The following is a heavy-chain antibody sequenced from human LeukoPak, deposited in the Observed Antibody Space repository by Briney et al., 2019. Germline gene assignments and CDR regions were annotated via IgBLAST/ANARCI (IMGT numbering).Heavy chain of an antibody. J-gene: IGHJ5*02. CDR3: ARSRLRVVVPAAKGNWFDP. D-gene: IGHD2-2*01. CDR2: MNPNSGNT. CDR1: GYTFTSYD. Sequence: GASVKVSCKASGYTFTSYDINWVRQATGQGLEWMGWMNPNSGNTGYAQKFQGRVTMTRNTSISTAYMELSSLRSEDTAVYYCARSRLRVVVPAAKGNWFDPWGQGTLVTVSS. V-gene: IGHV1-8*01.